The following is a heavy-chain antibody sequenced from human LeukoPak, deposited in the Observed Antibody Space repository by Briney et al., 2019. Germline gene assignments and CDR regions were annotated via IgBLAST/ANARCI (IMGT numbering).Heavy chain of an antibody. D-gene: IGHD3-9*01. CDR1: GFTFSSYA. V-gene: IGHV3-30*01. J-gene: IGHJ4*02. Sequence: GGSLRLSSAASGFTFSSYAMHWVRQAPGKGLEWVAVISYDGSNKYYADSVKGRFTISRDNSKNTLYLQMNSLRAEDTAVYYCARGLDIEYYFDYWGQGTLVTVSS. CDR3: ARGLDIEYYFDY. CDR2: ISYDGSNK.